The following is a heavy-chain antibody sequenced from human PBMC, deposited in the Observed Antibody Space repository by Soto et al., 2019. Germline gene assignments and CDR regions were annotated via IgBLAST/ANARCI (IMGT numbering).Heavy chain of an antibody. CDR3: ARGIATGQLDP. V-gene: IGHV1-3*01. CDR1: GYTFTTYT. CDR2: INPVNGNT. Sequence: ASVKVSCKASGYTFTTYTMNRVRQAPGQRLEWMGWINPVNGNTKSSQKFQDRVIITRDTSASTAYMELRSLRSEDTAVYYCARGIATGQLDPWGQGTLVTVSS. J-gene: IGHJ5*02. D-gene: IGHD6-13*01.